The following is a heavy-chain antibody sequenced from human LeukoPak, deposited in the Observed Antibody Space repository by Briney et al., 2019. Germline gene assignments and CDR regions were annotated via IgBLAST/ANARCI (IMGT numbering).Heavy chain of an antibody. CDR2: IKKDGSET. CDR3: AKQLGYCSDGSCYFPY. CDR1: GFTFSTSW. V-gene: IGHV3-7*03. Sequence: PGGSLRLSCAASGFTFSTSWMSWVRQVPGKGLEWVANIKKDGSETYYVDSVKGRFTISRDNAKNSLYLQMNSLRAEDTAVYYCAKQLGYCSDGSCYFPYWGQGTLVTVSS. J-gene: IGHJ4*02. D-gene: IGHD2-15*01.